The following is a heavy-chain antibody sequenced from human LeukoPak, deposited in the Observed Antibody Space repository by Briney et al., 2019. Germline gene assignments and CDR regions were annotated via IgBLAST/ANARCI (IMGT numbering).Heavy chain of an antibody. J-gene: IGHJ6*02. Sequence: ASVKVSCKASGYTFTDYYMHWVRQAPGQGLEWMAWINPNSGGTNYAQKLQGRVTMTTDTSISTAYMEVSRLRSDDTAVYYCARVRIGQQLDKYYYYPMDVWGQGTTVTVSS. CDR1: GYTFTDYY. D-gene: IGHD6-13*01. CDR3: ARVRIGQQLDKYYYYPMDV. CDR2: INPNSGGT. V-gene: IGHV1-2*02.